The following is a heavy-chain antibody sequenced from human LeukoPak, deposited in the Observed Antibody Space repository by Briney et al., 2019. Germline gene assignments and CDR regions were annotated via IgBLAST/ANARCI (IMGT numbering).Heavy chain of an antibody. CDR3: ARHYCSGASCYISAFDY. J-gene: IGHJ4*02. CDR1: GGTFSSYA. CDR2: IIPILSIA. Sequence: GSSVKVSCKASGGTFSSYAISWVRQAPGQGLEWMGRIIPILSIANYAQKFQGRVTITADKSTSTAYMELSSLRSEDTAVYYCARHYCSGASCYISAFDYWGQGTLVTVSS. D-gene: IGHD2-15*01. V-gene: IGHV1-69*04.